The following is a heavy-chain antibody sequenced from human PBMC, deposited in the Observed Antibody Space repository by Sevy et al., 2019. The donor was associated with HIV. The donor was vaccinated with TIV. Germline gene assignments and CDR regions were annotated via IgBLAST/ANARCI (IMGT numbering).Heavy chain of an antibody. CDR1: GFTFSSYG. D-gene: IGHD6-13*01. CDR2: ISYDGSNK. Sequence: GGSLRLSCAASGFTFSSYGMHWVRQAPGKGLEWVAVISYDGSNKYYADSVKGRFTIPRDNSKNTLYLQMNSLRAEDTAVYYCAKDRQQLYGMDVWGQGTTVTVSS. J-gene: IGHJ6*02. V-gene: IGHV3-30*18. CDR3: AKDRQQLYGMDV.